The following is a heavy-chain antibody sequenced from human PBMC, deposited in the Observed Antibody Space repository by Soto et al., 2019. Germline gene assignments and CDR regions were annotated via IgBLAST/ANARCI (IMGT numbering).Heavy chain of an antibody. V-gene: IGHV4-39*01. J-gene: IGHJ5*02. CDR1: GASIIVHSYY. CDR3: TRRYKWNYKNFDP. D-gene: IGHD1-7*01. Sequence: SETLSLPCKVSGASIIVHSYYWTWIRQPPGKGLEWIGSSYYSGTTYFNPSLKSRATISVDTSKNQFSLRLTSVTAADTAIYYFTRRYKWNYKNFDPWRPVALLIVSS. CDR2: SYYSGTT.